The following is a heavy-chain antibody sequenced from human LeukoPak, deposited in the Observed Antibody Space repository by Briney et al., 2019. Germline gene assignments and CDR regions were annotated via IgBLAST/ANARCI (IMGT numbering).Heavy chain of an antibody. V-gene: IGHV4-59*01. CDR1: GGSISSYY. CDR2: IYYSGST. CDR3: ARVREITIFGDQYYSDY. D-gene: IGHD3-3*01. J-gene: IGHJ4*02. Sequence: PSETLSLTCTVSGGSISSYYWSWIRQPPGKGLEWIGYIYYSGSTNYNPSLKSRVTISVDTSKNQFSLKLSSVTAADTAVYYCARVREITIFGDQYYSDYWGQGTLVTVSS.